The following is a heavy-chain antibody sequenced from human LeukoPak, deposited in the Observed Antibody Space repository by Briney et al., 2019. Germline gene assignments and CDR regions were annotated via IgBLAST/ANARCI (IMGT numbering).Heavy chain of an antibody. CDR3: ARGRYDYIWGSYAPGPFDY. Sequence: PSETLSLTCTVSGGSISSYCWSWIRQPAGKGLEWIGRIYTSGSTNYNPSLKSRVTISVDTSKNQFSLKLSSVTAADTAVYYCARGRYDYIWGSYAPGPFDYWGQGTLVTVSS. CDR2: IYTSGST. V-gene: IGHV4-4*07. D-gene: IGHD3-16*01. J-gene: IGHJ4*02. CDR1: GGSISSYC.